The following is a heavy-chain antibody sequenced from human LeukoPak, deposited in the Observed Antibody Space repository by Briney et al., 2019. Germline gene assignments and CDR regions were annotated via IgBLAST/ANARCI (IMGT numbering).Heavy chain of an antibody. Sequence: PGRSLRLSCAASGFTFSSYGMHWLRQAPGKGLEGVTDISYDGSNKYYADSVKGRFTISRDNSKNTLYLQMNSLRAEDTAVYYCAKDGNWDILTGWGPDYWGQGTLVTVSS. J-gene: IGHJ4*02. V-gene: IGHV3-30*18. CDR1: GFTFSSYG. CDR3: AKDGNWDILTGWGPDY. CDR2: ISYDGSNK. D-gene: IGHD3-9*01.